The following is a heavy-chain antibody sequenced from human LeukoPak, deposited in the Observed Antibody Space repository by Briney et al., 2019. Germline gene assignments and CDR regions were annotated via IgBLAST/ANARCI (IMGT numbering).Heavy chain of an antibody. V-gene: IGHV4-34*01. Sequence: TSETLSLTCAVYGESFSGYYWSWIRQPPGKGLEWIGEINHSGSTNYNPSLKSRVTISVDTSKNQFSLKLSSVTAADTAVYYCARFATVTTSFDWFDPWGQGTLVTVSS. CDR1: GESFSGYY. J-gene: IGHJ5*02. D-gene: IGHD4-17*01. CDR3: ARFATVTTSFDWFDP. CDR2: INHSGST.